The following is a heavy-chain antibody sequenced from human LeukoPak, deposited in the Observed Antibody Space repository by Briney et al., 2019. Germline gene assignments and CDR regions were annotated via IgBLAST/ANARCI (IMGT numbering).Heavy chain of an antibody. Sequence: GGSLRLSCAASGFTFSSYSMNWVRQAPGKGLEWVSSISSSSSYIYYADSVKGRFTISRDNAKNSLYLQMNSLRAEDTALYYCAKDISYYDILTGYSWDYFYGMDVWGQGTTVTVSS. CDR3: AKDISYYDILTGYSWDYFYGMDV. CDR2: ISSSSSYI. V-gene: IGHV3-21*04. J-gene: IGHJ6*02. D-gene: IGHD3-9*01. CDR1: GFTFSSYS.